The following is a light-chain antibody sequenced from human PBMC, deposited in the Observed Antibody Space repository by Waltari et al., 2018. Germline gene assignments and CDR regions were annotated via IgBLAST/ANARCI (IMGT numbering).Light chain of an antibody. J-gene: IGKJ5*01. CDR2: AAS. CDR3: HQYKSYPIT. V-gene: IGKV1-16*02. Sequence: DIQMTQSPSSLSASVGDRVTITCRASQGINNCLAWFQQKPGKAPKSLIYAASILQSGVPSKFRGSGSGTDFTLTISSLQPEDSATYYCHQYKSYPITFGQGTRLEIK. CDR1: QGINNC.